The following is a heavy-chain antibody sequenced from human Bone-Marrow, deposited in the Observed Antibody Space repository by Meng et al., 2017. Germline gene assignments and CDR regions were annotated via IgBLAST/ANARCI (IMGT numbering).Heavy chain of an antibody. D-gene: IGHD2-15*01. CDR2: IYYSGST. CDR3: ARDPATGYYYYGMDV. CDR1: GGSISSYY. J-gene: IGHJ6*02. V-gene: IGHV4-59*01. Sequence: SETLSPTCTVPGGSISSYYWSWIRQPPGKGLEWIGYIYYSGSTNYNPSLKSRVTISVDTSKNQFSLKLSSVTAAATAVYCCARDPATGYYYYGMDVWGQGTTVTVSS.